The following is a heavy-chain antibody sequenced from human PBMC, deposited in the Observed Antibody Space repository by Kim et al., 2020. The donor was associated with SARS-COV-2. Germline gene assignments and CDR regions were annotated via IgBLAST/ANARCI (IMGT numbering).Heavy chain of an antibody. CDR2: ISSSGSTI. D-gene: IGHD5-18*01. CDR3: ARIRRAIQLWKGVDY. CDR1: GFTFSSYE. Sequence: GGSLRLSCAASGFTFSSYEMNWVRQAPGKGLEWVSYISSSGSTIYYADSVKGRFTISRDNAKNSLYLQMNSLRAEDTAVYYCARIRRAIQLWKGVDYWGQGTLVTVSS. V-gene: IGHV3-48*03. J-gene: IGHJ4*02.